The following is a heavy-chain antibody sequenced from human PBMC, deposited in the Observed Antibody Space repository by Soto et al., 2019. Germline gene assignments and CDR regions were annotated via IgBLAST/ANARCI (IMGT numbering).Heavy chain of an antibody. V-gene: IGHV1-69*13. J-gene: IGHJ6*02. CDR3: ASGWYCSSTSCYADYYYYGMDV. CDR1: GGTFSSYA. D-gene: IGHD2-2*01. Sequence: SVKVSCKASGGTFSSYAISWVRQAPGQGLEWMGGIIPIFGTANYAQKFQGRVTITADESTSTAYMELSSLRSEDTAVYYCASGWYCSSTSCYADYYYYGMDVWGQGTTVTVSS. CDR2: IIPIFGTA.